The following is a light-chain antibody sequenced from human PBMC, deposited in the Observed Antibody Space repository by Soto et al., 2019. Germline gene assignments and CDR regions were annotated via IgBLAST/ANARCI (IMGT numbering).Light chain of an antibody. CDR2: DAS. V-gene: IGKV3-11*01. CDR3: KQRSNWRIT. J-gene: IGKJ5*01. CDR1: QSVSSY. Sequence: EIVLTQSPATLSLSPGERATLSCRASQSVSSYLAWYQQKPGQAPRLLIYDASNRATGIPARFSGSGSGTDFPLTISGQEPEDFAVYYCKQRSNWRITFGQGTRLEIK.